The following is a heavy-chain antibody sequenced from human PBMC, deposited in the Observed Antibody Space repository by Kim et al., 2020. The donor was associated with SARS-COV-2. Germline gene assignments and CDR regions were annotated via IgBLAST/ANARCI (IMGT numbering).Heavy chain of an antibody. CDR3: ARQRGGSSKYYFDY. J-gene: IGHJ4*02. V-gene: IGHV3-15*01. CDR1: GLTFSNAW. CDR2: IKSKTDGETT. D-gene: IGHD6-6*01. Sequence: GGSLRLSCAASGLTFSNAWMSWVRQAPGKGLEWVGRIKSKTDGETTDDAAPVKGRFTISRADSTNTLYLQMNSLKSEDTALYYCARQRGGSSKYYFDYWGQGTLVTVSS.